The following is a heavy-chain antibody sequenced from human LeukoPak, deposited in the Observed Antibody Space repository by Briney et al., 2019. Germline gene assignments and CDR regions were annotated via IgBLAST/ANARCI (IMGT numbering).Heavy chain of an antibody. CDR2: ISSSSSYI. Sequence: GGSLRLSCAASGFTFSSYSMSWVRQAPGKGLEWVSSISSSSSYIYYADSVKGRFTISRDNAKNSLYLQMNSLRAEDTAVYCCYSIGSPRRFDYWGQGTLVTVSS. CDR1: GFTFSSYS. CDR3: YSIGSPRRFDY. V-gene: IGHV3-21*01. D-gene: IGHD2-15*01. J-gene: IGHJ4*02.